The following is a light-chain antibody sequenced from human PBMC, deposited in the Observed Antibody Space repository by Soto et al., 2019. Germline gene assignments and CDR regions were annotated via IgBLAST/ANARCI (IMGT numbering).Light chain of an antibody. J-gene: IGLJ1*01. CDR3: SSFTSSYTQV. V-gene: IGLV2-14*01. CDR1: SSDVGGYKY. Sequence: QSALTQPASVSGSPGQSITISCTGTSSDVGGYKYVSWYQQYPGKVPKLMIYEVSNRPSGVSNRFSGSKSGNTASLTISGLQGEDEADYYCSSFTSSYTQVFGTGTKLTVL. CDR2: EVS.